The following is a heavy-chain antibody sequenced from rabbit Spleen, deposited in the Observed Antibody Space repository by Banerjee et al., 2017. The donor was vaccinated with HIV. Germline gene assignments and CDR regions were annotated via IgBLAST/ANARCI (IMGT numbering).Heavy chain of an antibody. CDR1: GLDFSNSYW. Sequence: QSLEESGGDLVKPGASLTLTCTASGLDFSNSYWICWVRQAPGKGLEWIACIDVRSSGSTHYASWAKGRFTISGTSSTTVTLRMTSLTAADTATYFCARDPAGREDFNLWGPGTLVTVS. D-gene: IGHD4-2*01. CDR2: IDVRSSGST. V-gene: IGHV1S40*01. J-gene: IGHJ4*01. CDR3: ARDPAGREDFNL.